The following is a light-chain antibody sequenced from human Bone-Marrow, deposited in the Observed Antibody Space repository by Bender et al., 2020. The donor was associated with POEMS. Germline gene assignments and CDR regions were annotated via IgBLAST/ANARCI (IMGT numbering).Light chain of an antibody. CDR3: SSYAGSPVL. CDR2: DVS. V-gene: IGLV2-11*01. J-gene: IGLJ2*01. Sequence: QSALTQPASVSGSPGQSVTIACTGSRSAVGSYNYVSWYQQHPGKAPKVILYDVSQRPSGVPDRFSGSKSGNTASLTISGLQADDEADYYCSSYAGSPVLFGGGTKLTVL. CDR1: RSAVGSYNY.